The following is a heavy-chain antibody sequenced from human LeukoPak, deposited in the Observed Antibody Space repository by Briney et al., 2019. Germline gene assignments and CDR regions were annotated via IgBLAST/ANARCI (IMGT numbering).Heavy chain of an antibody. D-gene: IGHD2-21*02. V-gene: IGHV3-53*01. J-gene: IGHJ4*02. CDR3: ARPTVKGN. CDR1: GFTVGSNY. CDR2: IYSGGSA. Sequence: GGSLRLSCAASGFTVGSNYMTWVRQAPGKGLEWVSVIYSGGSAFYADSVKGRFTISRDNSKNTLYLQMNSLRVEDTAVYYCARPTVKGNWGQGTLVTVSS.